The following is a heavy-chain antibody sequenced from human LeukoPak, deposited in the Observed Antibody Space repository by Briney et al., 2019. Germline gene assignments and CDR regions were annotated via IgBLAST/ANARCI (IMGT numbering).Heavy chain of an antibody. CDR2: IYSSGST. D-gene: IGHD3-16*01. Sequence: SGTLSLTCTVSGGSISSGSYYWSWIGQPAGQGLEWIGRIYSSGSTNYNPALKSRVTISVDTSKNQFSLKLSSVTAADTAVYYCARDRGGFAFDIWGQGTMVTVSS. J-gene: IGHJ3*02. CDR1: GGSISSGSYY. V-gene: IGHV4-61*02. CDR3: ARDRGGFAFDI.